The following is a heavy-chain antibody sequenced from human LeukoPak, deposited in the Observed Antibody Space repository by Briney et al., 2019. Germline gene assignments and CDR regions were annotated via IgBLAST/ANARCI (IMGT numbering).Heavy chain of an antibody. Sequence: GGSLRLSCAASGFVFSSYTMHWVRQAPDKGLEWVAVISYDGVYIKYAGSLKGRFTISRDNSKNTLYLQMNSLRVEDTAVYYCARHGSGDCSSASCPRWFDPWGQGTVVTVSS. V-gene: IGHV3-30*04. D-gene: IGHD2-2*01. CDR2: ISYDGVYI. J-gene: IGHJ5*02. CDR1: GFVFSSYT. CDR3: ARHGSGDCSSASCPRWFDP.